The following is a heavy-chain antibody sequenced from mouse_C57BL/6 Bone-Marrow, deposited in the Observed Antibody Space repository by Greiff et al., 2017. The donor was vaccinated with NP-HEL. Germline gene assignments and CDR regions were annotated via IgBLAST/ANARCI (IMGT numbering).Heavy chain of an antibody. D-gene: IGHD3-3*01. CDR1: GFTFSSYA. J-gene: IGHJ4*01. CDR2: ISDGGSYT. V-gene: IGHV5-4*01. CDR3: ARERAYGMDY. Sequence: DVMLVESGGGLVKPGGSLKLSCAASGFTFSSYAMSWVRQTPEKRLEWVATISDGGSYTYYPDNVKGRFTISRDNAKNNLYLQMSHLKSEDTAMYYCARERAYGMDYWGQGTSVTVSS.